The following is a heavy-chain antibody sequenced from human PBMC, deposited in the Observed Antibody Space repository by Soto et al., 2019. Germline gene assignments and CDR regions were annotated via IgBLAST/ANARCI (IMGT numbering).Heavy chain of an antibody. J-gene: IGHJ4*02. V-gene: IGHV1-69*06. CDR1: GGTFSNYA. CDR2: IIPISATS. Sequence: GASVKVSCKASGGTFSNYAINWVRQAPGQGLEWMGGIIPISATSSYAQKFQGRVTITADTSTSTAYMELSSLRSEDSAVYYCARVIRGYSFGPYDYWGQGTLVTVSS. CDR3: ARVIRGYSFGPYDY. D-gene: IGHD5-18*01.